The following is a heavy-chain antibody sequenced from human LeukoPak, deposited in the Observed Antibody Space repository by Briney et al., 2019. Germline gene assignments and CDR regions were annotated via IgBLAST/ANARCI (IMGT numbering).Heavy chain of an antibody. D-gene: IGHD6-6*01. CDR2: ISGSGGST. J-gene: IGHJ4*02. Sequence: GGSLRLSCAASGFTFSSYAMSWVRQAPGKGLEWVSAISGSGGSTYYADSVKGRFTISRDNSKNSLYLQMNSLKTEDTAVYYCARVGEQLARGSIDYWGQGTLVTVSS. V-gene: IGHV3-23*01. CDR3: ARVGEQLARGSIDY. CDR1: GFTFSSYA.